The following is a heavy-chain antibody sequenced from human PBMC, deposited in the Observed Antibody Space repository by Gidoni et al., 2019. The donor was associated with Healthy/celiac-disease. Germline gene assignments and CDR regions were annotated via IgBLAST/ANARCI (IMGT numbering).Heavy chain of an antibody. CDR3: ARRPDAFDI. V-gene: IGHV4-39*01. J-gene: IGHJ3*02. CDR1: GGSISSSSYS. Sequence: QLQLQESGPGLVKPSETLSLTCTASGGSISSSSYSWGWIRQPPGKGLEWIGSIYYSGSTYYNPSLKSRVTISVDTSKNQFSLKLSSVTAADTAVYYCARRPDAFDIWGQGTMVTVSS. CDR2: IYYSGST.